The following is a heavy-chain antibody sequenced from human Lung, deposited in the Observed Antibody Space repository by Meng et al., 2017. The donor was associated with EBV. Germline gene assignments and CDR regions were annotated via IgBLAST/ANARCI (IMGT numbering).Heavy chain of an antibody. D-gene: IGHD6-13*01. CDR2: ISAYNGNT. CDR3: AASSSSWYQNWFDP. V-gene: IGHV1-18*01. Sequence: QVRLVQAGAGVKKPGASVKVSCKAAGETFTKSGRGWVRQAPGEGLEWMGWISAYNGNTNYAQKLQGRVTMTTDTSTSTAYMELRSLRSDDTAVYYCAASSSSWYQNWFDPWGQGTLVTVSS. CDR1: GETFTKSG. J-gene: IGHJ5*02.